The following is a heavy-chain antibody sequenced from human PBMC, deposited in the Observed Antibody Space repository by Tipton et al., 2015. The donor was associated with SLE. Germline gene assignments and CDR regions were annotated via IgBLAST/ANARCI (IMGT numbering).Heavy chain of an antibody. CDR3: ARHEVSGIGFFQK. D-gene: IGHD6-19*01. V-gene: IGHV4-39*07. CDR1: GDSISSNTYY. CDR2: ISSSGNA. J-gene: IGHJ1*01. Sequence: TLSLTCSVSGDSISSNTYYWGWIRQPPGQGLEWIGTISSSGNAFYNPSFKSRVTISVDTSKDQFSLRLTSLTAADTALYYCARHEVSGIGFFQKWGQGTLVTVSS.